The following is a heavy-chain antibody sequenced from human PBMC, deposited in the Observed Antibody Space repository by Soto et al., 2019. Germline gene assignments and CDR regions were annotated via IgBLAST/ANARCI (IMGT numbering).Heavy chain of an antibody. Sequence: EVQLLESGGGLVQSGGSLRLSCAASGFTFSTYAMNWVRQAPGNGLEWVSAISGSGGSIHYADSVKGRFTISRDNSKNTLYLQMNSLRDEDTAVYHCVKGYWKGDVRGQGTTVTVSS. V-gene: IGHV3-23*01. CDR3: VKGYWKGDV. CDR2: ISGSGGSI. D-gene: IGHD1-1*01. J-gene: IGHJ6*02. CDR1: GFTFSTYA.